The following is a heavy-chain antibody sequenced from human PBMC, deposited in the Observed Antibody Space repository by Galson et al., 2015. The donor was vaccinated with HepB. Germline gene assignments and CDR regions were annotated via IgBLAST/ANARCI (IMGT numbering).Heavy chain of an antibody. V-gene: IGHV3-15*07. CDR2: IKIRTDGGTT. CDR1: GFTFSNAW. Sequence: LRLSCAASGFTFSNAWMNWVRQAPGKGLEWVGRIKIRTDGGTTDYAAPVKGRFTISRDDSKNTLYLQMNSLKSEDTAVYYCTTDVNADTAMGRIYYFDYWGQGTLVTVSS. J-gene: IGHJ4*02. CDR3: TTDVNADTAMGRIYYFDY. D-gene: IGHD5-18*01.